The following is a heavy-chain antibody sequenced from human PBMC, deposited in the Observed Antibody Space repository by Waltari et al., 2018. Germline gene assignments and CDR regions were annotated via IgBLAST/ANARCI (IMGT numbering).Heavy chain of an antibody. D-gene: IGHD6-19*01. CDR3: AREQWLALFDY. CDR2: IKQDGSEK. Sequence: EVQLVESGGGLVQPGGSLSLSCAASGFTFSSYWMSWVRQAPGKGLEWVANIKQDGSEKYYVDSVKGRFTISRDNAKNSLYLQMNSLRAEDTAVYYCAREQWLALFDYWGQGTLVTVSS. CDR1: GFTFSSYW. J-gene: IGHJ4*02. V-gene: IGHV3-7*04.